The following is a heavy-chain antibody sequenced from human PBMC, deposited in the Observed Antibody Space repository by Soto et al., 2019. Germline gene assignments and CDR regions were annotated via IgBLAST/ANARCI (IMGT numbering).Heavy chain of an antibody. CDR1: GGSFSGYY. D-gene: IGHD6-13*01. J-gene: IGHJ3*02. V-gene: IGHV4-34*01. Sequence: SETLSLTCAVYGGSFSGYYWSWIRQPPGKGLEWIGEINHSGSTNYNPSLKSRVTISVDTSKNQFSLKLSSVTAADTAVYYCAREMGYSSSWADVFDICGQGTMVPVSS. CDR3: AREMGYSSSWADVFDI. CDR2: INHSGST.